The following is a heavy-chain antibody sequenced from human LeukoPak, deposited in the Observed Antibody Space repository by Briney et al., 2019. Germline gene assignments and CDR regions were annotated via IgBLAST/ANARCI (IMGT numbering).Heavy chain of an antibody. V-gene: IGHV3-23*01. Sequence: PGGSLRLSCAASGFTFRNYAMSWVRQAPGKGLEWVSGISDSGGSTYYADSVKGRFTISRDNSKNTLYLQMSSLRVEDTAVYYCAKSASTSGWYFDYWGQGTLVTVSS. J-gene: IGHJ4*02. CDR2: ISDSGGST. CDR3: AKSASTSGWYFDY. CDR1: GFTFRNYA. D-gene: IGHD6-19*01.